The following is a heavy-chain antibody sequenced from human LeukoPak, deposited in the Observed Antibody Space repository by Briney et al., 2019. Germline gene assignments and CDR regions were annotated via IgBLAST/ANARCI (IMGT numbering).Heavy chain of an antibody. CDR3: ARDNYDSSTPYYFDY. CDR1: GFTFSSYA. Sequence: PRGSLRLSCAASGFTFSSYAMHWVRQAPGKGLEWVSYISSSGTTIYYADSVKGRFTISRDNAKNSLYLQMNSLRAEDTAVYYCARDNYDSSTPYYFDYWGQGTLVTVSS. CDR2: ISSSGTTI. V-gene: IGHV3-48*03. D-gene: IGHD3-22*01. J-gene: IGHJ4*02.